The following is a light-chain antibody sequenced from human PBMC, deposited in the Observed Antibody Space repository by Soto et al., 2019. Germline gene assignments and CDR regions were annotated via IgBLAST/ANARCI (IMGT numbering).Light chain of an antibody. Sequence: QSVLTQPPSLSAAPGQTVTISCSGGSSNIGNNCVSWYQQVAGTTPKLLIFDNNKRPSGIPDRFSGSKSGTSATLGIAGLQTGDAADYYCATCDSSLSAWLFGGGTKLTAL. CDR2: DNN. V-gene: IGLV1-51*01. J-gene: IGLJ3*02. CDR3: ATCDSSLSAWL. CDR1: SSNIGNNC.